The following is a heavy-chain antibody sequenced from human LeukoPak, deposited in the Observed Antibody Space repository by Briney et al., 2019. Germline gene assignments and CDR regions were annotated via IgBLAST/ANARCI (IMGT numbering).Heavy chain of an antibody. V-gene: IGHV4-59*01. CDR2: IYYSGST. CDR1: GGSISSYY. Sequence: RPSETLSLTCTVSGGSISSYYWSWIRQPPGKGLEWIGYIYYSGSTNYNPSLKSRVTISVDTSKNQFSLKLSSVTATDTAVYYCARVRRHYDILTGYPYYFDYWGQGTLVTVSS. J-gene: IGHJ4*02. CDR3: ARVRRHYDILTGYPYYFDY. D-gene: IGHD3-9*01.